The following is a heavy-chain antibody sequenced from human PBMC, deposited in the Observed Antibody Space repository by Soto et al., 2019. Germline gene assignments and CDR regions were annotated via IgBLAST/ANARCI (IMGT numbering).Heavy chain of an antibody. J-gene: IGHJ6*02. V-gene: IGHV4-61*08. D-gene: IGHD2-21*02. Sequence: YTVFGGYISSGGYYWSRKXKHPGKGLEWIGYMYYTGSTVYNPSLKSRVTISVDTSKSQFSLSLNSVTAADTAIYYCARDLWGYCGTGCYPLDVWGQGTTVTVSS. CDR1: GGYISSGGYY. CDR3: ARDLWGYCGTGCYPLDV. CDR2: MYYTGST.